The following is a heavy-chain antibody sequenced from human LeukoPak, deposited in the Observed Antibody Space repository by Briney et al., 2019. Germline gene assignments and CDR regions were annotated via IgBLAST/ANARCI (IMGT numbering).Heavy chain of an antibody. J-gene: IGHJ3*02. Sequence: PSETLSLTCAVYGGSFSGYYWSWIRQPPGKGLEWIGEINHSGSTNYNPSLKSRVTISVDTSKNQFSLKLSSVTAADTAVYYCARGGYSYGYRITGAFDIWGQGTMVTVSS. V-gene: IGHV4-34*01. D-gene: IGHD5-18*01. CDR2: INHSGST. CDR3: ARGGYSYGYRITGAFDI. CDR1: GGSFSGYY.